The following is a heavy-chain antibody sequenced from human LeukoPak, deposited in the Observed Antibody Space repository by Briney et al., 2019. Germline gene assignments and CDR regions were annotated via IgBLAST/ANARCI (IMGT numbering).Heavy chain of an antibody. CDR1: GGSISSSSYY. J-gene: IGHJ4*02. D-gene: IGHD3-3*01. V-gene: IGHV4-39*01. CDR3: SRTYDFWGGYVAY. CDR2: IYYSGST. Sequence: SETLSLTCTVSGGSISSSSYYWGWIRQPPGKGLEWIGSIYYSGSTYYNPSLKSRVTISVDTSKNQFSLKLSSVTAADTAVYYCSRTYDFWGGYVAYWGQGTLVTVSS.